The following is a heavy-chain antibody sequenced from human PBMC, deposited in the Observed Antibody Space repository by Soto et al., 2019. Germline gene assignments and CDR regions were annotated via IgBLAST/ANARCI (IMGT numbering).Heavy chain of an antibody. D-gene: IGHD3-10*01. Sequence: QVQLVQSGAEVKKPGSSVKVSCKASGGTFSSYAISWVRQAPGQGLEWMGGIIPIFGTANYAQKFQGRVTITADESTSTAYMELSSLRSEDTSVYYCARDGTYYYGSGSVWNRDAFDIWGQGTMVTVSS. CDR3: ARDGTYYYGSGSVWNRDAFDI. CDR2: IIPIFGTA. CDR1: GGTFSSYA. V-gene: IGHV1-69*12. J-gene: IGHJ3*02.